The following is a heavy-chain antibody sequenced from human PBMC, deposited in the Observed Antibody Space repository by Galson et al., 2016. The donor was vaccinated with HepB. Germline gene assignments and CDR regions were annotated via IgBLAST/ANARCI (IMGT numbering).Heavy chain of an antibody. CDR1: GGTFSRYS. Sequence: SVKVSCKASGGTFSRYSISWVRQAPGQGLEWMGGIIPILGTVNYAQKFQDRVTIIADEYTSTAYVELSSLRFEDTAVYYCVTTPLGDLGKPRDYYYYGMDVWGQGTTVTVSS. D-gene: IGHD3-16*01. CDR3: VTTPLGDLGKPRDYYYYGMDV. CDR2: IIPILGTV. J-gene: IGHJ6*02. V-gene: IGHV1-69*13.